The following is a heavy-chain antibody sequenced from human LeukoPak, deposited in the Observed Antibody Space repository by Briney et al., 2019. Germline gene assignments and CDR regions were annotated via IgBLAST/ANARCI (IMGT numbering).Heavy chain of an antibody. V-gene: IGHV4-34*01. CDR2: INHSGST. Sequence: ASETLSLTCAVYGGPFSGYYWSWIRQPPGKGLEWIGEINHSGSTNYNPSLKSRVTISVDTSKNQFSLKLSSVTAADTAVYYCARGRRAVAVFDYWGQGTLVTVSS. J-gene: IGHJ4*02. D-gene: IGHD6-19*01. CDR3: ARGRRAVAVFDY. CDR1: GGPFSGYY.